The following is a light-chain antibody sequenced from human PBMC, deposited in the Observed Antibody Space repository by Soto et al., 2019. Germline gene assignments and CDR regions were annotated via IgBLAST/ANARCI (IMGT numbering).Light chain of an antibody. V-gene: IGLV2-14*01. J-gene: IGLJ2*01. CDR3: SSFAGSDSVV. CDR2: EVS. Sequence: QSVLTQPASVSGSPGQSITISCTGTGSDIGGSDHVSWYQQHPGKAPKLLIYEVSYRPSGVSNHFSASKSGNTASLTVSGLQADDEADYYCSSFAGSDSVVFGGGTKVTVL. CDR1: GSDIGGSDH.